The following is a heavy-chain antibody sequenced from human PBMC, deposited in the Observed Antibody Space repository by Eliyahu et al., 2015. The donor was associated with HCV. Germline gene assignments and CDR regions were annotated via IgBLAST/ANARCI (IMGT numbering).Heavy chain of an antibody. J-gene: IGHJ6*02. V-gene: IGHV3-7*01. CDR3: ARRWVDPTRYYGLDV. Sequence: LDSLKGRFTVSRDNAKKSMYLQMNILTAEDTAVYYCARRWVDPTRYYGLDVWGQGTTVVVSS. D-gene: IGHD4-23*01.